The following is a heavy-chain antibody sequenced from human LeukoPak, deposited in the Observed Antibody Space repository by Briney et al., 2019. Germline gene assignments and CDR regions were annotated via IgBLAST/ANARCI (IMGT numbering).Heavy chain of an antibody. D-gene: IGHD2-21*01. J-gene: IGHJ4*02. CDR2: ISASGGST. CDR1: GFTFSSYA. V-gene: IGHV3-23*01. CDR3: ARGDSLVVVLIVLDY. Sequence: GGSLRLSCAASGFTFSSYAMSWVRQAPGKGLEWVSAISASGGSTYYADSVKGRFTISRGNSKNTLYLQMNSLRSEDTAVYYCARGDSLVVVLIVLDYWGQGTLVTVSS.